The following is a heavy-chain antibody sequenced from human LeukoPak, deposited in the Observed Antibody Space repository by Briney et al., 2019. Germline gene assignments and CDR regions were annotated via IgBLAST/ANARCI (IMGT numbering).Heavy chain of an antibody. CDR3: AREGDDYVWGSYRPSDAFDI. V-gene: IGHV4-39*02. Sequence: PSETLSLTCNVSGGSISGSSYYWGWIRQPPGKGLEWIGSILYSGSNYYNPSLKSRVTISVDTSRNQFSLKLSSVTAADTAVYYCAREGDDYVWGSYRPSDAFDIWGQGTMVTVSS. D-gene: IGHD3-16*02. CDR2: ILYSGSN. J-gene: IGHJ3*02. CDR1: GGSISGSSYY.